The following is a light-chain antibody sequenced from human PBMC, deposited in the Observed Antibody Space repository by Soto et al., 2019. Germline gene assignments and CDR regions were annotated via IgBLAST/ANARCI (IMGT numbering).Light chain of an antibody. CDR1: QSISTF. J-gene: IGKJ1*01. CDR2: DAS. CDR3: QQGHSWAPSWT. V-gene: IGKV3-11*01. Sequence: EVVLTQSPATLSLSPGERATLSCRASQSISTFLAWYQQKPGQTPRLLIYDASNRADGIPARFSGSGSGTDSALTISSREPEDVEFYDCQQGHSWAPSWTFGQGTKVDI.